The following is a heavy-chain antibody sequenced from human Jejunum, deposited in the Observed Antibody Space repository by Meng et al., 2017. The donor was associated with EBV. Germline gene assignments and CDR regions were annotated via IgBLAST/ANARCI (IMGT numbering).Heavy chain of an antibody. CDR1: GYTLTNYA. J-gene: IGHJ4*02. Sequence: QVHLVPSGAKVKKPGATVKVSCKASGYTLTNYALHWVRQAPGQGLEWMGYISAGSGDTKNSQKFQGRVTFTRDTSASTVYMELSSLRSEDTAMYYCARGSSWNRGDYWGQGTLVTVSS. V-gene: IGHV1-3*01. CDR2: ISAGSGDT. CDR3: ARGSSWNRGDY. D-gene: IGHD6-13*01.